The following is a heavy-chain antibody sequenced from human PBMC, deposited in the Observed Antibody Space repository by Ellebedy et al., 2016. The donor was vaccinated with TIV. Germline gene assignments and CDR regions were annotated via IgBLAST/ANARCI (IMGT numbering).Heavy chain of an antibody. V-gene: IGHV4-4*02. Sequence: SGTLSLTCGVSGGSISSSNWWSWVRQPPGKGLEWIGEIYHTGSTNYNPSLKSRVTISVDKSKNQFSLKLSSVTAADTAVYYCARGTYSSGWYVGTYYFDYWGQGTLVTVSS. J-gene: IGHJ4*02. CDR3: ARGTYSSGWYVGTYYFDY. D-gene: IGHD6-19*01. CDR2: IYHTGST. CDR1: GGSISSSNW.